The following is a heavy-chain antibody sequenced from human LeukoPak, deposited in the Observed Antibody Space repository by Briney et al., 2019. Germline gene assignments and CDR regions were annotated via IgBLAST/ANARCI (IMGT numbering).Heavy chain of an antibody. CDR3: ARAGRRAAGDWFDP. Sequence: SETLSLTCTVYGGSISSYYWSCIRQPPGKGLEWIGYIYYSGSTNYNPSLKSRVTISVDTSKNQFSLKLSSVTAADTAVYYCARAGRRAAGDWFDPWGQGTLVTVSS. CDR1: GGSISSYY. CDR2: IYYSGST. J-gene: IGHJ5*02. V-gene: IGHV4-59*01. D-gene: IGHD6-13*01.